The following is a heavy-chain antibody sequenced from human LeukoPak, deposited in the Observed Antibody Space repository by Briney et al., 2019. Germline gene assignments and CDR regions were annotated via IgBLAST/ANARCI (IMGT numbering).Heavy chain of an antibody. CDR2: INPSGGST. Sequence: ASVKVSFKASGYTFTRHYMHWVRQAPGQGLEWMGIINPSGGSTTYAQQFQGRVTMTRDTSTSTLYMELNSLRSEDTAVYYCARGGTTTLYYFDSWGQGTLVTVSS. CDR1: GYTFTRHY. J-gene: IGHJ4*02. V-gene: IGHV1-46*01. D-gene: IGHD1-1*01. CDR3: ARGGTTTLYYFDS.